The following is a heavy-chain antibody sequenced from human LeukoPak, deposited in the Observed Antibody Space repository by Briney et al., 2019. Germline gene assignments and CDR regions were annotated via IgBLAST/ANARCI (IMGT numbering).Heavy chain of an antibody. CDR1: GFTFGDYA. J-gene: IGHJ4*02. CDR3: TRGLQEPPTAHYCGSGKLFDY. Sequence: GGSLRLSCTASGFTFGDYAMSWFRQAPGKGLEWVGFIRSKAYGGTTEYAASVKGRFTISRDDSKSIACLQMNSLKTEDTAVYYCTRGLQEPPTAHYCGSGKLFDYWGQGTLVTVSS. CDR2: IRSKAYGGTT. V-gene: IGHV3-49*03. D-gene: IGHD3-10*01.